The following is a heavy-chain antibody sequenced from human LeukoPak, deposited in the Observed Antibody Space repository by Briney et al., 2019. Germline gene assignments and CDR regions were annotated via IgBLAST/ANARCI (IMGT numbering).Heavy chain of an antibody. V-gene: IGHV4-59*08. D-gene: IGHD2-8*02. CDR2: IYYSGST. CDR3: ARPGPRGDYGMDV. CDR1: GGSISSYY. Sequence: PSETLSLTCTVSGGSISSYYWSWIRQPPGKGLEWIGYIYYSGSTNYNPSLKSRVTISVDTSKNQFSLKLSSVTAADTAVYYCARPGPRGDYGMDVWGQGTTVTVSS. J-gene: IGHJ6*02.